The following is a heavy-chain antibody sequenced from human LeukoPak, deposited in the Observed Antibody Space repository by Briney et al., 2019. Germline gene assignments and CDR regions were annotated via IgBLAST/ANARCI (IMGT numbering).Heavy chain of an antibody. CDR1: GFTFNTYA. J-gene: IGHJ4*02. Sequence: QSGGSLRLSCAASGFTFNTYAMTWVRQAPGKGLEWVSAISASGGSTYYADSVKGRFTISRDNSKDTLYLQMNSLRAGDTAIYYCAKDRAAYGDNPLFDYWGQGTLVTISS. CDR2: ISASGGST. V-gene: IGHV3-23*01. CDR3: AKDRAAYGDNPLFDY. D-gene: IGHD4-17*01.